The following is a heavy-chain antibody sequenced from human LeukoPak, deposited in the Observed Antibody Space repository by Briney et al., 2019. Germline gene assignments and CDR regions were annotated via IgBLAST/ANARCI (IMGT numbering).Heavy chain of an antibody. J-gene: IGHJ5*02. Sequence: GGSLRLSCAASGFTFSSCDMHWVRQATGKGLEWVSAIGTAGDTYYPGSVKGRFTISRENAKNSLYLQMNSLRAGDTAVYYCARGGLERTFDPWGQGTLVTVSS. CDR1: GFTFSSCD. CDR2: IGTAGDT. CDR3: ARGGLERTFDP. D-gene: IGHD1-1*01. V-gene: IGHV3-13*01.